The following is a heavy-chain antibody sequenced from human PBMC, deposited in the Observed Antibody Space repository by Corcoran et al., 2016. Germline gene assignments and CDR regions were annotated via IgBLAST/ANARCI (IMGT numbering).Heavy chain of an antibody. CDR3: ARGLGGRFLEWFPSPYYYYGMDV. V-gene: IGHV4-61*01. CDR2: IYYSGST. CDR1: GGSVSSGSYY. J-gene: IGHJ6*02. D-gene: IGHD3-3*01. Sequence: QVQLQESGPGLVKPSETLSLTCTVSGGSVSSGSYYWSWIRQPPGKGLEWIGYIYYSGSTNYNPSLKSRVTISVDTSKNQFSLKLSSVTAADTAVYYCARGLGGRFLEWFPSPYYYYGMDVWGQGTTVTVSS.